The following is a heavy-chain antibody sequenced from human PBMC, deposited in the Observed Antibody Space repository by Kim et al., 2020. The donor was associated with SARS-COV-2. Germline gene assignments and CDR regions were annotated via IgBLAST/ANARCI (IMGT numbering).Heavy chain of an antibody. J-gene: IGHJ2*01. Sequence: ASVKVSCKASGYTFTSYDINWVRQATGQGLEWMGWMNPNSGNTGYAQKFQGRVTMTRNTSISTAYMELSSLRSEDTAVYYCARLNRLWLPYWYFDLWGRGTLVTVSS. CDR1: GYTFTSYD. D-gene: IGHD5-18*01. CDR2: MNPNSGNT. V-gene: IGHV1-8*01. CDR3: ARLNRLWLPYWYFDL.